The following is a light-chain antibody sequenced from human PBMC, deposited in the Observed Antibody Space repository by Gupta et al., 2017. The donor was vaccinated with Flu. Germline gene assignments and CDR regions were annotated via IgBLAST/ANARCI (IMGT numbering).Light chain of an antibody. CDR2: SAS. J-gene: IGKJ1*01. CDR1: QSISTY. Sequence: DIQMTQSPSSLSASVGDRVTISCRTSQSISTYLNWYQQKPGKAPKLLIHSASTLESGVPSRFSGSGSGTEFTLTITSLQPEDFASYYCQHSYGNPRRFGQGTKL. CDR3: QHSYGNPRR. V-gene: IGKV1-39*01.